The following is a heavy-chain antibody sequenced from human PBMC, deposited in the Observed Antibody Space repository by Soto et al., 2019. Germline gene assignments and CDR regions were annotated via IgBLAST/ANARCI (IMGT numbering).Heavy chain of an antibody. D-gene: IGHD4-17*01. CDR1: GFTFSSYA. V-gene: IGHV3-23*01. CDR3: AKGGTAVSNGKYYFDY. CDR2: ISGSGGST. J-gene: IGHJ4*02. Sequence: PGGSLRLSCAASGFTFSSYAMSWVRQVPGKGLEWVSAISGSGGSTYYAGSVKGRFTISRDASKNTLYLQVTSLRDEDTAVYYCAKGGTAVSNGKYYFDYWGPGTLVTVSS.